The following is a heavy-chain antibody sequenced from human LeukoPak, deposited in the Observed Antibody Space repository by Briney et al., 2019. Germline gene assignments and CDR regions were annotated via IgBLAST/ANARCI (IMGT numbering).Heavy chain of an antibody. CDR3: AREGYCSGGTCYVDY. D-gene: IGHD2-15*01. J-gene: IGHJ4*02. V-gene: IGHV3-64*02. CDR2: ITWNGGST. CDR1: VFSSSNYA. Sequence: PGGSLKLSCVASVFSSSNYAIHCVRQAPGEGLEYVSAITWNGGSTYYADSVKGRLTISRDNSKNTLYLQMGSLSAEDMAVYYCAREGYCSGGTCYVDYWGQGTLVTVSS.